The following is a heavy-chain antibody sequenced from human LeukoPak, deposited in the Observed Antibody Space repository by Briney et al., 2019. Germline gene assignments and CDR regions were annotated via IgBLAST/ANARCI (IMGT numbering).Heavy chain of an antibody. CDR3: ARGPRGYDFWSGYYRAYYFDY. V-gene: IGHV4-34*01. CDR2: INHSGST. Sequence: SETLSLTCAVYSGSFSGYYWSWIRQPPGKGLEWIGEINHSGSTNYNPSLESRVTISVDTSKNQFSLKLSSVTAADTAVYYCARGPRGYDFWSGYYRAYYFDYWGQGTLVTVSS. D-gene: IGHD3-3*01. CDR1: SGSFSGYY. J-gene: IGHJ4*02.